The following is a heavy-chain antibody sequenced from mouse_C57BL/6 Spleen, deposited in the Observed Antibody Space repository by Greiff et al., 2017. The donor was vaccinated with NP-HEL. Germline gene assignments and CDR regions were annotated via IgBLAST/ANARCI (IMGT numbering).Heavy chain of an antibody. D-gene: IGHD1-1*01. Sequence: VKLMESGAELARPGASVKLSCKASGYTFTSYGISWVKQRTGQGLEWIGEIYPRSGNTYYNEKFKGKATLTADKSSSTAYMELRSLTSEDSAVYFCARNYGSSYHFDVWGTGTTVTVSS. J-gene: IGHJ1*03. CDR3: ARNYGSSYHFDV. CDR2: IYPRSGNT. CDR1: GYTFTSYG. V-gene: IGHV1-81*01.